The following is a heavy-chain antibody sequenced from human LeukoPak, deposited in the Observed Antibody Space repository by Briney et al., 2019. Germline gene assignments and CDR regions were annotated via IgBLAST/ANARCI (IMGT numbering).Heavy chain of an antibody. J-gene: IGHJ4*02. CDR2: ISSSSTM. D-gene: IGHD3-22*01. V-gene: IGHV3-69-1*01. CDR1: GFTFSNYN. CDR3: AKEEDSSGYSGSTDY. Sequence: PGGSLRLSCAASGFTFSNYNMNWVRQAPGKGLEWVSIISSSSTMHYADSVKGRFTISRDNAKNSLYLQMNSLRAEDTAVYYCAKEEDSSGYSGSTDYWGQGTLVTVSS.